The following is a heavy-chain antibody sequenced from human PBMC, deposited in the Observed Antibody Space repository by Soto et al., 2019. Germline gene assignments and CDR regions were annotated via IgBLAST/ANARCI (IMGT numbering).Heavy chain of an antibody. J-gene: IGHJ4*02. D-gene: IGHD3-3*01. Sequence: PWGSLRLSCAASGFTFSSYAMSWVRQAPGKGLEWVSAISGSGGSTYYADSVKGRFTISRDNSKNTLYLQMNSLRAEDTAVYYCAALTYYDFWSGQDNFDYWGQGTLVTVSS. V-gene: IGHV3-23*01. CDR2: ISGSGGST. CDR1: GFTFSSYA. CDR3: AALTYYDFWSGQDNFDY.